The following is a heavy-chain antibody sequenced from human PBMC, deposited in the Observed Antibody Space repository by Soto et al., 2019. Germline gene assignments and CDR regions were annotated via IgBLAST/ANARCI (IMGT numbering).Heavy chain of an antibody. CDR1: GYRFSSYA. CDR2: IDVGNGNT. D-gene: IGHD3-9*01. Sequence: ASVKVSCKASGYRFSSYAIQWVRQAPGQRLEWIGRIDVGNGNTKYSRSFQGRVTITRDTSASAAYMELSTLGSEDTSIYYCARSETDYSTFDYWGQGTLVTVS. CDR3: ARSETDYSTFDY. J-gene: IGHJ4*02. V-gene: IGHV1-3*01.